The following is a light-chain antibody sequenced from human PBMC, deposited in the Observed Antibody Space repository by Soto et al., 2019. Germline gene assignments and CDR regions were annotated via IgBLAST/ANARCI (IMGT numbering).Light chain of an antibody. CDR2: GAT. Sequence: GDRVTLTCRASQSISTWLAWYQQKPGKAPKVLIYGATSLESGVPSRFSGSGSGTEFTLTISSLQPDDFATYYCQQYKNYLTFGPGTKVDIK. CDR1: QSISTW. CDR3: QQYKNYLT. J-gene: IGKJ3*01. V-gene: IGKV1-5*01.